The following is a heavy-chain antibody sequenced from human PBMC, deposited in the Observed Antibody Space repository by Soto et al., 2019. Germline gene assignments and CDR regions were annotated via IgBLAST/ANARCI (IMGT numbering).Heavy chain of an antibody. J-gene: IGHJ6*02. Sequence: PSETLSLTCVVPGGSSNNGDYYWIWIRHPPGKGLEWIGEINHSGSTNYNPSLKSRVTISVDTSKNQFSLKLSSVTAADTAVYYCARVKITMVRGPNSYYYYGMDVWGQGTTVTVSS. D-gene: IGHD3-10*01. V-gene: IGHV4-34*01. CDR2: INHSGST. CDR1: GGSSNNGDYY. CDR3: ARVKITMVRGPNSYYYYGMDV.